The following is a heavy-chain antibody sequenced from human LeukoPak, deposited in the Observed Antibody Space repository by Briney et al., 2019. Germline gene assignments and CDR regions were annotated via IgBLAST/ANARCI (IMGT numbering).Heavy chain of an antibody. V-gene: IGHV4-59*12. D-gene: IGHD4-23*01. CDR1: GGSISSYY. Sequence: SETLSLTCTVSGGSISSYYWSWLRQPPGKGLEWIGYIYYSGSTNYNPSLKSRVTISVDTSKNQFSLKLSSVTAADTAVYYCARRGGKGFDPWGQGTLVTVSS. CDR2: IYYSGST. CDR3: ARRGGKGFDP. J-gene: IGHJ5*02.